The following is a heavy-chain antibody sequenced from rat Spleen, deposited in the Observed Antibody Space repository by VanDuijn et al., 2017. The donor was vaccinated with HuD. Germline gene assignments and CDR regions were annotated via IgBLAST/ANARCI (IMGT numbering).Heavy chain of an antibody. CDR1: GFTFSDYN. CDR2: ISPSGGST. D-gene: IGHD5-1*01. Sequence: EVQLVESGGGLVQPGRSLKLSCAASGFTFSDYNMAWVRQAPTKGLEWVASISPSGGSTYYRDSVKGRFIISRDNAKSTLYLQMDSLRSEDTATYYCSNNWELYYWGQGVKVTVSA. CDR3: SNNWELYY. V-gene: IGHV5-25*01. J-gene: IGHJ2*01.